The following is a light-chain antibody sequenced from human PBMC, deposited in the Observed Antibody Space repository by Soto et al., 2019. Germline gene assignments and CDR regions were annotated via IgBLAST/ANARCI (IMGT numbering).Light chain of an antibody. V-gene: IGLV2-8*01. Sequence: ALTQPPSASGSPGQSVTISCTGTSSDVGGYNYVSWYQHHPGKAPKLIIYEVYKRPSGVPDRFSGSKSGNTAALTVSGLQAADEADYYCSSYVGTNSYVFGTGTKVTVL. CDR2: EVY. J-gene: IGLJ1*01. CDR1: SSDVGGYNY. CDR3: SSYVGTNSYV.